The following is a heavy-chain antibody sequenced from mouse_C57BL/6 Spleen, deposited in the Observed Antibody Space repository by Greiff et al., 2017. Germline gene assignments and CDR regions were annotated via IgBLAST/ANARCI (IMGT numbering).Heavy chain of an antibody. CDR1: GFNIKNTY. J-gene: IGHJ2*01. V-gene: IGHV14-3*01. CDR3: ASNPYYYGSSFDY. D-gene: IGHD1-1*01. CDR2: IDPANGNT. Sequence: VQLQQSVAELVRPGASVKLSCTASGFNIKNTYMHWVKQRPEQGLEWIGRIDPANGNTKYAPKLQGKVTITADTSSNTAYLQLSSLTSEDTAIYYCASNPYYYGSSFDYWGQGTTLTVSS.